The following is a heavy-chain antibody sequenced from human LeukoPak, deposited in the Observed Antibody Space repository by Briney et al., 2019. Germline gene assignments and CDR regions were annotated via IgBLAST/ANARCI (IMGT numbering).Heavy chain of an antibody. CDR2: MYLGDFDT. D-gene: IGHD6-19*01. CDR1: GYSFSSHW. Sequence: GESLKISCKGSGYSFSSHWIGWVRQMPGKGLEWMGIMYLGDFDTRYSPSFQGQVTISADKSISTAYLQWNSLKASDTAMYYCARHSPNTGGWAFDYWGQGTLVTVST. J-gene: IGHJ4*02. CDR3: ARHSPNTGGWAFDY. V-gene: IGHV5-51*01.